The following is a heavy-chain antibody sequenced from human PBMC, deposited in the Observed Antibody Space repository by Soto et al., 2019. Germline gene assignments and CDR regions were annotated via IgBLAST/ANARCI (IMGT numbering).Heavy chain of an antibody. CDR3: ASGERLYFYYYGMDV. CDR2: LNTGNGNT. V-gene: IGHV1-3*04. Sequence: QVQLVQSGAEVKKPGASVKISCKASGYTFDTFAILWVRQAPGQRPEWMGWLNTGNGNTKYSPKFQGRVTMTRDTSASRAYMELSSLKSEDTAVYYCASGERLYFYYYGMDVWGQGSTVTFSS. CDR1: GYTFDTFA. D-gene: IGHD3-3*01. J-gene: IGHJ6*02.